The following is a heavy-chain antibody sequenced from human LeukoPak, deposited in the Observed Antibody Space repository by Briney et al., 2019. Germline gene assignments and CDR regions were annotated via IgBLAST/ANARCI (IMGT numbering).Heavy chain of an antibody. Sequence: GGSLRLSCSASGFTFSRYAMHWVRQAPGKGLEYVSAISSNGGSTYYADSVKGRFTISRDNSRNTLHLQMSSPRVEDTAVYYCVKDSSSGSYFDYWGQGTLVTVSS. V-gene: IGHV3-64D*06. J-gene: IGHJ4*02. CDR3: VKDSSSGSYFDY. CDR1: GFTFSRYA. D-gene: IGHD3-10*01. CDR2: ISSNGGST.